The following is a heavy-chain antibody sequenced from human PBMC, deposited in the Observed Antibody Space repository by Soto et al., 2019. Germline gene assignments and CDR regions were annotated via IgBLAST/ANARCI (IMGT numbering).Heavy chain of an antibody. Sequence: QVQLVQSGAEVKKPGASVKVSCKASGYTFTSYGISWARQAPGQGLEWMGWISAYNGNTNYAPKLQGRVTMTTDTSTSTDYMELRSLRADDTAVYYCASDGAAAGPFDYWCQGTLVTVSS. CDR1: GYTFTSYG. CDR3: ASDGAAAGPFDY. J-gene: IGHJ4*02. D-gene: IGHD6-13*01. V-gene: IGHV1-18*01. CDR2: ISAYNGNT.